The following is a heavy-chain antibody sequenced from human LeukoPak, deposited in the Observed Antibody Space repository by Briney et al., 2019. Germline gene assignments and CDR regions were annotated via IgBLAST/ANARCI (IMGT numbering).Heavy chain of an antibody. CDR2: ISAYNGNT. CDR3: AREVVVVAATPGWFDP. J-gene: IGHJ5*02. D-gene: IGHD2-15*01. Sequence: ASVKVSCKASGYTFTSYGISWVRQAPGQGHEWMGWISAYNGNTNYAQKLQGRVTMTTDTSTSTAYMELRSLRSDDTAVYYCAREVVVVAATPGWFDPWGQGTLVTVSS. CDR1: GYTFTSYG. V-gene: IGHV1-18*01.